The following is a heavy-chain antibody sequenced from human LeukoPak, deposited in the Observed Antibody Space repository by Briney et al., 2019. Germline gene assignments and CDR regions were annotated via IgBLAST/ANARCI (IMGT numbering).Heavy chain of an antibody. CDR1: VYTFSNFG. D-gene: IGHD2-2*01. CDR3: ARDGTSTDDY. CDR2: ISGNNDNP. Sequence: ASVNVSCKTSVYTFSNFGISWVRQAPGQGLEWMGWISGNNDNPNYGQKFQGRFTVTTDSSTSTAYMELRNLRSDDTAVYYCARDGTSTDDYWGQGTLVTVSS. J-gene: IGHJ4*02. V-gene: IGHV1-18*01.